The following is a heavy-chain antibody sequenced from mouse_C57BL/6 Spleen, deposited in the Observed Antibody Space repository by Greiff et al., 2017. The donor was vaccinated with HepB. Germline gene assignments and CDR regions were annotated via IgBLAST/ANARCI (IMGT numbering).Heavy chain of an antibody. CDR1: GFTFSNYW. CDR2: IRLKSDNYAT. J-gene: IGHJ4*01. V-gene: IGHV6-3*01. CDR3: TGQFYYGNPYAMDY. Sequence: DVQLQESGGGLVQPGGSMKLSCVASGFTFSNYWMNWVRQSPEKGLEWVAQIRLKSDNYATHYAESVKGRFTISRDDSKSSVYLQMNNLRAEDTGIYYCTGQFYYGNPYAMDYWGQGTSVTVSS. D-gene: IGHD2-1*01.